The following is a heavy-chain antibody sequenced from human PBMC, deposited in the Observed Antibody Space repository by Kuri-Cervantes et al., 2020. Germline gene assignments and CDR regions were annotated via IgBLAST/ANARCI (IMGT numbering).Heavy chain of an antibody. CDR2: ISGSGGST. Sequence: GGSLRLSCAASGFTVSSNYMSWVRQAPGKGLEWVSAISGSGGSTYYADSVKGRFTISRDNSKNTLYLQMNSLRAEDTAVYYCARSEVCGGDCYLDYWGQGTLVTVSS. CDR3: ARSEVCGGDCYLDY. CDR1: GFTVSSNY. J-gene: IGHJ4*02. V-gene: IGHV3-23*01. D-gene: IGHD2-21*02.